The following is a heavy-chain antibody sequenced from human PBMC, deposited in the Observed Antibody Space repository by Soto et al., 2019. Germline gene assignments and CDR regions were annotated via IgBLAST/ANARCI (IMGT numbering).Heavy chain of an antibody. CDR1: GYTFTNYG. D-gene: IGHD3-9*01. Sequence: QVPLVQSGAEVKKPGASVKVSCKASGYTFTNYGLTWVRQAPGHGPEWVGWISAYNGNTHYAQKLQGRVAMTTDTSTSTAYMELRSLSSDDTAVYYCARPQNDILTDSYTNYFDSWGQGTPVTVSS. J-gene: IGHJ4*02. CDR2: ISAYNGNT. CDR3: ARPQNDILTDSYTNYFDS. V-gene: IGHV1-18*01.